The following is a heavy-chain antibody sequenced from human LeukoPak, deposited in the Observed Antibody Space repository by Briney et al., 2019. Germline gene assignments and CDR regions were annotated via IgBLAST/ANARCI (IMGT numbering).Heavy chain of an antibody. V-gene: IGHV3-66*02. CDR3: ARLADSNYDFGY. D-gene: IGHD4-11*01. CDR1: GFTVSSNY. CDR2: IYSGGST. Sequence: PGGSLRLSCAASGFTVSSNYMSWVRQAPGKGLEWVSVIYSGGSTYYADSVKGRFTISRDNSKNTLYLQMNSLRAEDTAVYYCARLADSNYDFGYWGQGTLVTVSS. J-gene: IGHJ4*02.